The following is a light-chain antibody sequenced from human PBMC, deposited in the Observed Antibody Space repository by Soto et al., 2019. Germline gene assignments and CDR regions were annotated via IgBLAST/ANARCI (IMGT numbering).Light chain of an antibody. Sequence: EIVMTQSPGTLSVSPGERATLSCRASLSVSTNLAWYQQKPGQAPRLLIYDASNRATGIPDRFSGSGSGTDFTLTISRLEPEDFAVYYCQQYRTFGQGTKVDIK. CDR1: LSVSTN. J-gene: IGKJ1*01. CDR2: DAS. V-gene: IGKV3-20*01. CDR3: QQYRT.